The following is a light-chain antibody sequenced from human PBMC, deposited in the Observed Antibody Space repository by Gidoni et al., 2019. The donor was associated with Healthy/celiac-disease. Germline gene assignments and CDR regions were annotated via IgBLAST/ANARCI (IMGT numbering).Light chain of an antibody. J-gene: IGKJ3*01. Sequence: DLQMTQSPSSLSASVGDRVTITGRASQSISSYLNWYQQKPGKAPKLLIYAASSLQSGVPSRFSGSGSGTDFTLTISSLQPEDFATYDCQQSYSTLGSFGPGTKVDVK. CDR1: QSISSY. V-gene: IGKV1-39*01. CDR2: AAS. CDR3: QQSYSTLGS.